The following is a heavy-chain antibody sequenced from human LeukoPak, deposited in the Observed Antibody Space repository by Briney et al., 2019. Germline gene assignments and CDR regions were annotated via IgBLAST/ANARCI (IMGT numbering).Heavy chain of an antibody. V-gene: IGHV3-11*01. CDR3: AREVVPAAIGSSGMDV. CDR1: GLTFSDYY. J-gene: IGHJ6*02. Sequence: PGGSLRLSCAASGLTFSDYYMSWTRQAPGKGLEWVSYISSSGSTIYYADSVKGRFTISRDNAKNSLYLQMNSLRAEDTAVYYCAREVVPAAIGSSGMDVWGQGTTVTVSS. CDR2: ISSSGSTI. D-gene: IGHD2-2*01.